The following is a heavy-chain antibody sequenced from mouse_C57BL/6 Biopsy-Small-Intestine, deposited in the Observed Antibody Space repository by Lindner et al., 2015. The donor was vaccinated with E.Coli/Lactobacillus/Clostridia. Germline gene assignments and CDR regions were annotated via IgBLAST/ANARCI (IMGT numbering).Heavy chain of an antibody. CDR1: GYTFTDHY. V-gene: IGHV1-82*01. CDR3: ARKGTSRSTDAMDY. Sequence: VQLQESGPELVKPGASVKMSCKASGYTFTDHYMNWVKQRPGKGLEWIGRIYPGDGDTDYNVNFKGKATLTADKSSSTVYMQLSSLTSEDSAVYFCARKGTSRSTDAMDYWGQGTSVTVSS. CDR2: IYPGDGDT. J-gene: IGHJ4*01. D-gene: IGHD3-2*01.